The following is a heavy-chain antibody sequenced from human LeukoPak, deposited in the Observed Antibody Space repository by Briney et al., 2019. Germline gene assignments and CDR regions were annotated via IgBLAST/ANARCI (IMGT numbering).Heavy chain of an antibody. CDR3: TGDTFGPRDG. D-gene: IGHD2-21*02. V-gene: IGHV3-74*01. CDR2: INEDGSST. Sequence: PGGSLRLSCEASGYSFSAYWMHWVRQGPGKGLVWVSRINEDGSSTSCAESVRGRYTISRDNAKNTLSLEMNSLRADNTAVYYCTGDTFGPRDGWGQGTPVSVSS. CDR1: GYSFSAYW. J-gene: IGHJ4*02.